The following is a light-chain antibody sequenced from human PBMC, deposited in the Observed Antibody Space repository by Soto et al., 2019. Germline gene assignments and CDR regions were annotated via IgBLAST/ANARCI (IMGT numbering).Light chain of an antibody. V-gene: IGKV3-20*01. J-gene: IGKJ4*01. Sequence: IVLTQSPGTLSLSPWERATLSCRASQSVSNNYLAWYQQKPGQAPRLLIYGASSRATGIPDRFSGSGSGTDFTLTISRLEPEDFAVYYCQQYGSSALTFGGGTKVDIK. CDR2: GAS. CDR1: QSVSNNY. CDR3: QQYGSSALT.